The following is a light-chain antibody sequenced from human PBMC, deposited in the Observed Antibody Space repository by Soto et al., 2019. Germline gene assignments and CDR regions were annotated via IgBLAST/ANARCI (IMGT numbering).Light chain of an antibody. J-gene: IGKJ1*01. CDR3: QQRSNWPRT. CDR2: DAS. CDR1: RSVSSH. Sequence: EIVLTQSPATLSLSPGERATLSCRASRSVSSHLAWYQQKPGQAPRLLIYDASNRATGIPARFSGSGSGTDFTLTISSLEPEDFAVYYCQQRSNWPRTFGQGTKV. V-gene: IGKV3-11*01.